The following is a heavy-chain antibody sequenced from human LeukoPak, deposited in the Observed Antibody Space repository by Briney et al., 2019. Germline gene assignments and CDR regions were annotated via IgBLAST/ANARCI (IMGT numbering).Heavy chain of an antibody. CDR2: IYYGGRT. D-gene: IGHD6-19*01. CDR1: GGSISSHY. V-gene: IGHV4-59*11. CDR3: AREVTVAGTFYFYMDV. J-gene: IGHJ6*03. Sequence: SETLSLTCSVSGGSISSHYWTWVRQPPGQALEFIGYIYYGGRTQYNPSLKSRVTMTMDTSKNQFSLRLNSVSAADTAVYYCAREVTVAGTFYFYMDVWGKGTTVSVS.